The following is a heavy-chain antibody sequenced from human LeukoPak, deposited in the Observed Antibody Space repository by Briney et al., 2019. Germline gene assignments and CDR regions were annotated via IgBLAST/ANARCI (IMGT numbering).Heavy chain of an antibody. CDR2: IYYSGSI. V-gene: IGHV4-28*05. J-gene: IGHJ3*02. Sequence: PSETLSLTCAVSGYSISSSNWWGWIRQPPGKGLEWIGYIYYSGSIYYNPSLKSRVTMSVDTSKNQFSLKLSSVTAVDTAVYYCARKGGAAAEHDAFDIWGQGTMVTVSS. CDR1: GYSISSSNW. D-gene: IGHD6-13*01. CDR3: ARKGGAAAEHDAFDI.